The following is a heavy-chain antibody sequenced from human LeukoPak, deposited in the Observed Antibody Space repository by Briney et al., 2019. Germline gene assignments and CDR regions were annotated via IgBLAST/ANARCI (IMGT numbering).Heavy chain of an antibody. CDR2: ISGSGGST. CDR3: GRGRVRYYFDY. CDR1: GFTFSSYA. Sequence: GGSLRLSCAASGFTFSSYAMSWVRQAPGKGLEWVSAISGSGGSTYYADSVKGRFTISRDNSKNTLYLQMNSLRAEYTAVYYCGRGRVRYYFDYWGQGTLVTVSS. J-gene: IGHJ4*02. D-gene: IGHD3-10*01. V-gene: IGHV3-23*01.